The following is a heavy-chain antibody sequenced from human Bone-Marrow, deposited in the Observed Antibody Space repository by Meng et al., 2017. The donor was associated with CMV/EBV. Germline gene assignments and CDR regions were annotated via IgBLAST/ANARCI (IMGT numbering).Heavy chain of an antibody. D-gene: IGHD3-22*01. CDR2: INPNSGGT. V-gene: IGHV1-2*02. CDR1: GYTFTSYG. CDR3: ARGYDSSGYQDY. Sequence: QVRLVQSGAEVKKPGASVKVSCKASGYTFTSYGISWVRQAPGQGLEWMGWINPNSGGTNYAQKFQGRVTMTRDTSISTAYMELSRLRSDDTAVYYCARGYDSSGYQDYWGQGTLVTVSS. J-gene: IGHJ4*02.